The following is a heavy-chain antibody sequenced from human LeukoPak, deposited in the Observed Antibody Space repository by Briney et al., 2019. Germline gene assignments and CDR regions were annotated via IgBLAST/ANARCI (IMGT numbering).Heavy chain of an antibody. V-gene: IGHV5-51*01. D-gene: IGHD3-22*01. CDR2: IYPGDSDT. CDR3: ARGGDYYASSSYYGDYFDY. J-gene: IGHJ4*02. CDR1: GYSFTSYW. Sequence: GESLQISCKGSGYSFTSYWIGWVRQMPGKGLEWMGIIYPGDSDTRYRPSFQGQVTISADKSINTAYLQWNSLKASDTAMYYCARGGDYYASSSYYGDYFDYWGQGTLVTVSS.